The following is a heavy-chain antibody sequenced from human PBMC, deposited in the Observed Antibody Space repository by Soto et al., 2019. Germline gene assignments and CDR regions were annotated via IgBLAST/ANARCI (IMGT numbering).Heavy chain of an antibody. V-gene: IGHV6-1*01. J-gene: IGHJ4*02. CDR3: ARTIGHFDS. CDR2: TYHRSKWYN. Sequence: TLSLTCSISGYSVSSNRAAWNWIRRSPSRGLEWLGRTYHRSKWYNDYALSVKSRIVISPDTSKNQFSLQLNSVTPEDTAVYYCARTIGHFDSWGQGTLVTVSS. CDR1: GYSVSSNRAA. D-gene: IGHD2-15*01.